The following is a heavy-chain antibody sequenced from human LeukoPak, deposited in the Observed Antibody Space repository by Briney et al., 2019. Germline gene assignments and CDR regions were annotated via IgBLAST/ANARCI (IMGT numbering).Heavy chain of an antibody. CDR3: ARDMAVAGTYYYYGMDV. J-gene: IGHJ6*02. CDR2: IYYSGST. V-gene: IGHV4-59*01. Sequence: PSETLSLTCTVSGGSISSYYWSWIRQPPGKGLEWIWYIYYSGSTNYNPSLKSRVTISVDTSKNQFSLKLSSVTAADTAVYYCARDMAVAGTYYYYGMDVWGQGTTVTVSS. CDR1: GGSISSYY. D-gene: IGHD6-19*01.